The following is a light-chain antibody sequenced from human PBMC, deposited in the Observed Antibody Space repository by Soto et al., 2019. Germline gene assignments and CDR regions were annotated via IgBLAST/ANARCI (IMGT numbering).Light chain of an antibody. J-gene: IGLJ2*01. CDR3: SSYSSTSAHVV. Sequence: QSVLTQPPSVSGSPGQSVTISCTGTISDIGSYNRVSWYQQPPGTAPKLIISEVNSRPSGVPDRFSGSKSGNTASLTISGLQTEDEGAYHCSSYSSTSAHVVFGGGTKLTVL. CDR1: ISDIGSYNR. V-gene: IGLV2-18*02. CDR2: EVN.